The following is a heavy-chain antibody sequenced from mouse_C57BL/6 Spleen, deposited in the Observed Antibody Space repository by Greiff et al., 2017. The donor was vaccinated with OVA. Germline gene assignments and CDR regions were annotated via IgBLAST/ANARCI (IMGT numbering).Heavy chain of an antibody. Sequence: VQLQQSGPELVKPGASVKISCKASGYSFTGYYMNWVKQSPETSLEWIGEINPSTGGTTYNQKFKAKATLTVDKSSSTAYMQLKSLTSEDSAVDDCAREGYYGSSRYFDVWGTGTTVTVSS. CDR1: GYSFTGYY. CDR3: AREGYYGSSRYFDV. D-gene: IGHD1-1*01. CDR2: INPSTGGT. J-gene: IGHJ1*03. V-gene: IGHV1-42*01.